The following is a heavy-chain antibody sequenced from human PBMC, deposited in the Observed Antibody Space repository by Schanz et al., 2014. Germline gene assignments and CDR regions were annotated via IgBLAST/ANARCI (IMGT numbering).Heavy chain of an antibody. CDR2: IGYLGDT. V-gene: IGHV3-13*01. CDR3: AKQIHYDILTVTRN. Sequence: EVQLVESGGGLVQPGGSLRLSCAASGFTLSNSDMHWVRQGTGKGLEWVSTIGYLGDTYYPDSVKGRFTISRDNSENTLYLQMNSLSADDTAVYYCAKQIHYDILTVTRNWGQGTLVTVSS. D-gene: IGHD3-9*01. CDR1: GFTLSNSD. J-gene: IGHJ4*02.